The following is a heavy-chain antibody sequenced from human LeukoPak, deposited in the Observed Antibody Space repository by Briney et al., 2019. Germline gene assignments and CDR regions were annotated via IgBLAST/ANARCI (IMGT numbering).Heavy chain of an antibody. Sequence: PGGSLRLSCAASGFTFSHYGMHWVRQAPGKGLEWVAFIRYDGSNEYYADSVKGRFTISRDNSKNTLYLQMNSLRAEDTAVYYCARDPSGYYDSSGYYAGDAFDIWGQGTMVTVSS. J-gene: IGHJ3*02. V-gene: IGHV3-30*02. CDR3: ARDPSGYYDSSGYYAGDAFDI. CDR1: GFTFSHYG. D-gene: IGHD3-22*01. CDR2: IRYDGSNE.